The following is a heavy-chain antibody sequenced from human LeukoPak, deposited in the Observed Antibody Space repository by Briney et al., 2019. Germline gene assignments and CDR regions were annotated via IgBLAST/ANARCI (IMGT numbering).Heavy chain of an antibody. CDR3: ARVSFNGRNDY. CDR1: GGSFSGYY. J-gene: IGHJ4*02. CDR2: INHSGRI. V-gene: IGHV4-34*01. Sequence: SETLSLTCAVYGGSFSGYYWSWIRQPPGKGLEWIGEINHSGRINYNPSLKSRVTISVDPSKNQFSLKLSSVTAADTAVYYCARVSFNGRNDYWGQGTLVTVSS.